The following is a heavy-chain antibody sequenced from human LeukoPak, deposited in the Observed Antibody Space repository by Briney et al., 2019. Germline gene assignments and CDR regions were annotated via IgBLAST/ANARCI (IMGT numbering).Heavy chain of an antibody. D-gene: IGHD6-19*01. J-gene: IGHJ4*02. CDR1: GFTFSSYG. CDR3: ATGSRSGWYGRLDY. Sequence: GGSLRLSCAASGFTFSSYGMHWVRQATGKGLEWVAFIRYDGSNKYYVDSVKGRFTTSRDNSKNTLYLQMNSLRAEDTAVYYGATGSRSGWYGRLDYWGQGTLVTVSS. V-gene: IGHV3-30*02. CDR2: IRYDGSNK.